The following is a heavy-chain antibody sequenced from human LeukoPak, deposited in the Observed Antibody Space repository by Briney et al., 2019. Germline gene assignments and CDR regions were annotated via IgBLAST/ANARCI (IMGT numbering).Heavy chain of an antibody. CDR3: VRGVGVSRFNYLDS. CDR1: GFILRSHA. V-gene: IGHV3-64*04. J-gene: IGHJ4*02. Sequence: PGGSLRLSCSASGFILRSHAMHWVRQAPGKGLGYVSRISDNGGSTYYADSVKGRFTISRDNSKDTLYLQMNSLRDDDTAVYYCVRGVGVSRFNYLDSWGQGTLVIVSS. D-gene: IGHD6-13*01. CDR2: ISDNGGST.